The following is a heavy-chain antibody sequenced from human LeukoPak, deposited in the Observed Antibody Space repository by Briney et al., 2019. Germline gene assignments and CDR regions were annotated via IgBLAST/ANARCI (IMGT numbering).Heavy chain of an antibody. J-gene: IGHJ5*02. CDR2: INPNSGGT. V-gene: IGHV1-2*06. D-gene: IGHD2-2*01. CDR3: AIDYCSSTSCYPWFDP. CDR1: GHTFTGYY. Sequence: ASVKVSCKASGHTFTGYYMHWVRQAPGQGLEWMGRINPNSGGTNYAQKFQGRVTMTRDTSISTAYMELSRLRSDDTAVYYCAIDYCSSTSCYPWFDPWGQGTLVTVSS.